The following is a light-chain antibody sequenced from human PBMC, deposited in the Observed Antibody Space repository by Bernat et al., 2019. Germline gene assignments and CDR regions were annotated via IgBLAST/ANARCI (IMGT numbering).Light chain of an antibody. CDR1: SSDVGTYNF. J-gene: IGLJ1*01. V-gene: IGLV2-23*01. CDR3: RSFAGTRDP. CDR2: EDT. Sequence: QSALTQPASVSGSPGQSITISCAGTSSDVGTYNFVSWLQQHPGKAPKLIIYEDTKRPSGVSDRFSGSNSGNTASLTISGLQAEDEADYYCRSFAGTRDPFGTGTKVTVL.